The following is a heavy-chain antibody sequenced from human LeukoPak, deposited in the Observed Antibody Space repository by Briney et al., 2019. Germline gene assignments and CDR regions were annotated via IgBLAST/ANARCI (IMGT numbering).Heavy chain of an antibody. CDR1: GGSISSYY. CDR3: ARDLDGYNDY. CDR2: IYYSRST. Sequence: SETLSLTCTVSGGSISSYYWSWIRQPPGKGLEWIGYIYYSRSTNYNPSLKSRVTISVDTSKNQFSLKLSSVTAADTAVYYCARDLDGYNDYWGQGTLVTVSS. D-gene: IGHD5-24*01. J-gene: IGHJ4*02. V-gene: IGHV4-59*01.